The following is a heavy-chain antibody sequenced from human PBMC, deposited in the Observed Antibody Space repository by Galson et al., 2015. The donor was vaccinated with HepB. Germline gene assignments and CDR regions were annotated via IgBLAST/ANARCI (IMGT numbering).Heavy chain of an antibody. D-gene: IGHD1-1*01. J-gene: IGHJ5*02. V-gene: IGHV1-69*13. CDR1: GGTFSSYA. Sequence: SVKVSCKASGGTFSSYAISWVRQAPGQGLEWMRGIIPIFGTANYAQKFQGRVTITADESTSTAYMELSSPRSEDTAVYYCARDPSSWNDWFDPWGQGTLVTVSS. CDR3: ARDPSSWNDWFDP. CDR2: IIPIFGTA.